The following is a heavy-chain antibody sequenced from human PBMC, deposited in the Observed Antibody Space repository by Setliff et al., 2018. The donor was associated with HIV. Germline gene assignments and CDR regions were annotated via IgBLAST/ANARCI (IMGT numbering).Heavy chain of an antibody. CDR3: ARSHYDSRGYYYRGDAFDI. D-gene: IGHD3-22*01. CDR2: IRHNGNTA. J-gene: IGHJ3*02. Sequence: GGSLRLSCAASGFRFETFGMYWVRQAPGKGLEWVAFIRHNGNTAYYGDSVQGRFTISRDNAKNSLYLQMNSLRAEDTAVYYCARSHYDSRGYYYRGDAFDIWGLGTMVTVSS. V-gene: IGHV3-30*02. CDR1: GFRFETFG.